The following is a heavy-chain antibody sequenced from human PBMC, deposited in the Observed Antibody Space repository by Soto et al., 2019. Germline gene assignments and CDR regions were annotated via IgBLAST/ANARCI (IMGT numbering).Heavy chain of an antibody. CDR3: ARVDSYSSGWYEVPGYFDY. CDR1: GGTFSSYA. J-gene: IGHJ4*02. D-gene: IGHD6-19*01. Sequence: QVQLVQSGAEVKKPGSSVKVSCKASGGTFSSYAISWVRQAPGQGLEWMGGIIPIFGTANYAQKFQGRVTITADESTSTAYMELSSLRSEDTAVYYCARVDSYSSGWYEVPGYFDYWGQGTLVTVSS. V-gene: IGHV1-69*01. CDR2: IIPIFGTA.